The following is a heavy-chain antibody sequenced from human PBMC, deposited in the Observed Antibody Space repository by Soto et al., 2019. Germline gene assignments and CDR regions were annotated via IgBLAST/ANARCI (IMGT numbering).Heavy chain of an antibody. D-gene: IGHD5-18*01. CDR1: GGSISNYS. V-gene: IGHV4-4*07. CDR2: MSTSGSA. CDR3: ARGGIQLWFDF. J-gene: IGHJ4*02. Sequence: PSETLSLTCSVSGGSISNYSWSWIRQPAGKGLEWIGRMSTSGSANYSPSLKSRVTMSVDTSKNQLSLNLSSVTAADTAVYYCARGGIQLWFDFWGQGTLVTVSS.